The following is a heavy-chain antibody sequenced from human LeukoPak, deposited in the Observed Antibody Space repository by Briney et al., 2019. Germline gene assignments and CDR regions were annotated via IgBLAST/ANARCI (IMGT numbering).Heavy chain of an antibody. Sequence: GASVKLSCKASGYTFTGYYMHWVRQAPGQGLEWMGWINPNSGGTNYAQKFQGRVTMTRDTSISTAYMELSRLRSDDTAVYYCARGGLGYYDSSGYPLWGQGTLVTVSS. CDR2: INPNSGGT. D-gene: IGHD3-22*01. CDR3: ARGGLGYYDSSGYPL. CDR1: GYTFTGYY. V-gene: IGHV1-2*02. J-gene: IGHJ4*02.